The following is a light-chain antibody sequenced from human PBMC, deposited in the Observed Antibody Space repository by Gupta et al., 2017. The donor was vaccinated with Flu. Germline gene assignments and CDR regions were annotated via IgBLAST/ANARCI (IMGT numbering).Light chain of an antibody. CDR3: QQSGSSPRT. J-gene: IGKJ1*01. CDR2: GAS. Sequence: GTLSLSPGERATLSCRASQSVKTTYLAWYQQRPGQAPRLLIYGASTRATGVPDRFSGSGSGTDFTLTISGLEPEDSAVYFCQQSGSSPRTFGQGTKV. CDR1: QSVKTTY. V-gene: IGKV3-20*01.